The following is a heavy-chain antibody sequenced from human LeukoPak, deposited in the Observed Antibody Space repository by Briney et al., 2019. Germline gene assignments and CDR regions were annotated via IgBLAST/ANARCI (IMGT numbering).Heavy chain of an antibody. D-gene: IGHD2-8*02. V-gene: IGHV3-30*02. J-gene: IGHJ4*02. CDR1: GFTFSSYG. Sequence: HAGGSLRLSCAASGFTFSSYGMHWVRQAPGKGLEWVAFIRYDGSNKYYADSVKGRFTVSRDNSRNTLYLQMNNLRIEDSAVYYCTKAPLMSCTGAFCYPFDSWGQGVLVTVSS. CDR2: IRYDGSNK. CDR3: TKAPLMSCTGAFCYPFDS.